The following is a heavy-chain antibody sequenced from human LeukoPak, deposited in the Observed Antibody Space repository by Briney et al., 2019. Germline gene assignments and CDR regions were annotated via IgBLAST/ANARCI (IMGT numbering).Heavy chain of an antibody. V-gene: IGHV4-59*01. CDR2: IYYSGST. J-gene: IGHJ6*03. CDR1: GGSISSYY. D-gene: IGHD5-18*01. Sequence: SETLSLTCTVSGGSISSYYWSWIRQPPGKGLEWIGYIYYSGSTNYNPSLKSRVTISVDTSKNQFSLKLSSVTAADTAVYYCARDRGSYGYNYYYYYYMDAWGKGTTVTVSS. CDR3: ARDRGSYGYNYYYYYYMDA.